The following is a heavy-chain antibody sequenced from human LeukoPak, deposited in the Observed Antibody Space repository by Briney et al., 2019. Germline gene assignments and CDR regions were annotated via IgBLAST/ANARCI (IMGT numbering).Heavy chain of an antibody. Sequence: PGGSLRLSCAASGFSLSTYYMNWVRQAPGEGLEWVANIKHDGSEKSYVDSVKGRFTISRDNAKGSVFLQMNSLRGDDTAVYYCTRVGTMVRGVIGRLAHFDYWGQGTLVTVSS. J-gene: IGHJ4*02. D-gene: IGHD3-10*01. CDR2: IKHDGSEK. CDR3: TRVGTMVRGVIGRLAHFDY. CDR1: GFSLSTYY. V-gene: IGHV3-7*01.